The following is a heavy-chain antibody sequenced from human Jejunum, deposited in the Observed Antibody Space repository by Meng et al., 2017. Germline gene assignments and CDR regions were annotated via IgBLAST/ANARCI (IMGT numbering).Heavy chain of an antibody. Sequence: QVPPRQWGAGLLKPSETLPLTCAVYGGSFSDHYLTWIRQPPGKGLEWIGEIHPSGRTYYSPSLQSRVTITLDTSKNQFSLTLNSVTAADTAVYYCARGDDWAKSGNFWGQGTLVTVSS. CDR1: GGSFSDHY. CDR2: IHPSGRT. D-gene: IGHD3-9*01. J-gene: IGHJ4*02. V-gene: IGHV4-34*01. CDR3: ARGDDWAKSGNF.